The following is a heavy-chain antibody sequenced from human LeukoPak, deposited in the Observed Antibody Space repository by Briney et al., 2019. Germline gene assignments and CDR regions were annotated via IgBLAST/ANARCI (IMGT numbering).Heavy chain of an antibody. D-gene: IGHD3-10*01. CDR2: IIPMFDIP. J-gene: IGHJ4*02. CDR3: ARDLTMLRGANYFDY. Sequence: ASVKVSCKASGDTFNSNAISWVRQAPGQGLEWLGRIIPMFDIPNYAQKFQGRVTITADKSTNTAYMELRSLRSEDTAVYFCARDLTMLRGANYFDYWGQGTLVIVSS. V-gene: IGHV1-69*04. CDR1: GDTFNSNA.